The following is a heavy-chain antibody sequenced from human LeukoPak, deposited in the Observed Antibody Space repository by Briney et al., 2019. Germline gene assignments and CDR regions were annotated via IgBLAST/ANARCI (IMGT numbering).Heavy chain of an antibody. D-gene: IGHD3-22*01. J-gene: IGHJ3*02. CDR3: ARDYYDSSLAFDI. CDR1: GFTVSSSY. Sequence: GGSLRLSCAASGFTVSSSYMSWVRQAPGKGLEWVSIIYTGSTTYYADSVKGRFTISRDNSKNTLYLQMNSLRAEDTAVYYCARDYYDSSLAFDIWGQGTMVTVSS. CDR2: IYTGSTT. V-gene: IGHV3-66*01.